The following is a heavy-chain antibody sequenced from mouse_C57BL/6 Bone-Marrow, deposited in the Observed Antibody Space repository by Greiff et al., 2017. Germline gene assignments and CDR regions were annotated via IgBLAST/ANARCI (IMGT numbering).Heavy chain of an antibody. CDR1: GYTFTDYY. Sequence: VQLQQSGPVLVKPGASVKMSCKASGYTFTDYYMNWVKQSHGKSLEWIGVINPYNGCTSYNQKFKGKATLTVDKYSSTAYMELNSLTSEDSAVYYCAREYPFAYWGQGTLVTVSA. D-gene: IGHD2-10*02. J-gene: IGHJ3*01. CDR3: AREYPFAY. V-gene: IGHV1-19*01. CDR2: INPYNGCT.